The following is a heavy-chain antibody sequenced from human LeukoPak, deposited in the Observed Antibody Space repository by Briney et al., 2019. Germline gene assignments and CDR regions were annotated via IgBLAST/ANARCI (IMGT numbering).Heavy chain of an antibody. V-gene: IGHV4-39*07. CDR2: IFYAGNT. CDR1: GVYFSSSGCY. J-gene: IGHJ4*02. CDR3: AGYSVYEYYFDY. Sequence: SETLSLTCSVSGVYFSSSGCYWGWVRQPPGKGLEWIGSIFYAGNTYYNPSLTSRVTISADTSKNQFSLKLSSVTAADTAVYYCAGYSVYEYYFDYWGQGTLVTVSS. D-gene: IGHD2-15*01.